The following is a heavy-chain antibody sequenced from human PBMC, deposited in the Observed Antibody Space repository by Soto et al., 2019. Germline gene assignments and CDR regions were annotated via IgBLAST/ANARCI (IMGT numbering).Heavy chain of an antibody. V-gene: IGHV4-39*01. CDR1: CFSINSIISY. D-gene: IGHD3-22*01. Sequence: SDTLSLTCPVNCFSINSIISYWASIRQPPGKGLEWIGSIYYSGSTYYNPSLKSRVTISVDTSKNQFSLNLSSVTAADTAVYYCARLVYDSSGYRPGWGQG. CDR2: IYYSGST. CDR3: ARLVYDSSGYRPG. J-gene: IGHJ1*01.